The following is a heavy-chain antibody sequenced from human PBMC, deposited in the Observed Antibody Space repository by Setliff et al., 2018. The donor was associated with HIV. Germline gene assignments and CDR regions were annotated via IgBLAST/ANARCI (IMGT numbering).Heavy chain of an antibody. D-gene: IGHD2-8*02. CDR3: TMDLPGGVSDCFDS. J-gene: IGHJ4*02. CDR2: IKSKASGGTT. V-gene: IGHV3-15*01. CDR1: AYSISSSYY. Sequence: PSETLSLTCGVSAYSISSSYYWGWIRQPPGKGLEWIGRIKSKASGGTTDYGAPAQGRFTILRDDSKTTVYLQINSLKTEDTALYYCTMDLPGGVSDCFDSWGQGTLVTVSS.